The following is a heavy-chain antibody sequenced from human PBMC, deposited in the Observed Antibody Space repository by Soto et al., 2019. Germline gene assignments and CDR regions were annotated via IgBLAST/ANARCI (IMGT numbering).Heavy chain of an antibody. CDR1: AGSISGHF. J-gene: IGHJ5*02. CDR2: IYYSGST. V-gene: IGHV4-59*11. D-gene: IGHD3-10*01. Sequence: SETLSLTCTVSAGSISGHFWSWIRQPPGKGLEWIGYIYYSGSTNYNPSLKSRVTVSVDTSKKQFFLKLNSVTAADTAVYYCARGVYFDSGSSYNWFDPWGQGTLVTVSS. CDR3: ARGVYFDSGSSYNWFDP.